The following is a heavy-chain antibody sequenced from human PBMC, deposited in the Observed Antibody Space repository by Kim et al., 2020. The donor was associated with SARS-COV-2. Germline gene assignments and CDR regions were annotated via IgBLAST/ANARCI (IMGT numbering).Heavy chain of an antibody. CDR2: ISGRGGST. V-gene: IGHV3-23*01. Sequence: GGSLRLSCAASGFTFSSYAMSWVRQAPGRGLEWVSGISGRGGSTYYADSVKGRFTISRDNSKNTLYLQMNTLRAEDTAVYYCAKVGESGYDEGSFDYWGQGTLVTVSS. J-gene: IGHJ4*02. D-gene: IGHD5-12*01. CDR3: AKVGESGYDEGSFDY. CDR1: GFTFSSYA.